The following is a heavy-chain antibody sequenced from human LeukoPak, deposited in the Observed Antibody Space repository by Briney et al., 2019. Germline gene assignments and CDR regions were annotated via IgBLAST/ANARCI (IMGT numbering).Heavy chain of an antibody. J-gene: IGHJ6*02. Sequence: ASVKVSCKASGGTFSSYAISWVRQAPGQGLEWMGGIIPIFGTANYAQKFQGRVTITADESTSTAYMELSSLRSEDTAVYYCAREWWRGYYGSGSYYTPSGMDVWGQGTTVTVSS. CDR1: GGTFSSYA. CDR3: AREWWRGYYGSGSYYTPSGMDV. D-gene: IGHD3-10*01. V-gene: IGHV1-69*01. CDR2: IIPIFGTA.